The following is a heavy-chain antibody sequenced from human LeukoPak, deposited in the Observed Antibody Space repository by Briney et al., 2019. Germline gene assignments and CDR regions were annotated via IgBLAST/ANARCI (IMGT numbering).Heavy chain of an antibody. D-gene: IGHD7-27*01. V-gene: IGHV4-61*02. CDR1: AGSISSGSYY. Sequence: PSETLSLTCTVSAGSISSGSYYWSWIRQPAGKGLEWIGRIYTSGSTNYNPSLKSRVTISVDTSKNQFSLKLSSVTAADTAVYYCSRGNWGNCFDPRGQGTLVTVSS. CDR2: IYTSGST. J-gene: IGHJ5*02. CDR3: SRGNWGNCFDP.